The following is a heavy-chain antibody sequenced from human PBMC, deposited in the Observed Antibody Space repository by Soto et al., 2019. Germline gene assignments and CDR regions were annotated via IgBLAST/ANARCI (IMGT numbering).Heavy chain of an antibody. Sequence: QVQLVQSGAEVKKPGSSVKVSCKASGGTFSSYAISWVRQAPGQGLEWMGGIIPIFGTANYAQKFQGRVTITADESTSTAYMELSSLRSEDTAVYYCARVPGIAAAGTPPRYYYYGMAVWGQGTTVTVSS. D-gene: IGHD6-13*01. CDR1: GGTFSSYA. J-gene: IGHJ6*02. CDR3: ARVPGIAAAGTPPRYYYYGMAV. CDR2: IIPIFGTA. V-gene: IGHV1-69*01.